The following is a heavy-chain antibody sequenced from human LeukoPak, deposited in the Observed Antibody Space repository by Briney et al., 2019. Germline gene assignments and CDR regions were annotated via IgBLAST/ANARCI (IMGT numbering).Heavy chain of an antibody. V-gene: IGHV1-18*04. J-gene: IGHJ2*01. CDR3: ARDRYCSGGSCYGSEWYFDL. CDR1: GYSFFSYG. Sequence: GASVKVSCKASGYSFFSYGITWVRQAPGQGLEWMGWISAYNGNTNYAQKLQGRVTMTTDTSTSTAYMELRSLRSDDTAVYYCARDRYCSGGSCYGSEWYFDLWGRGTLVTVSS. D-gene: IGHD2-15*01. CDR2: ISAYNGNT.